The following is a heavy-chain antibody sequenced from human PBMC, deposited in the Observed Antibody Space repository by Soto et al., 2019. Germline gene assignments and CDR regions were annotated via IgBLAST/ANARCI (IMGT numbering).Heavy chain of an antibody. CDR3: ARGKDGSDYYFDS. D-gene: IGHD3-22*01. J-gene: IGHJ4*02. CDR2: IVPIFGKP. V-gene: IGHV1-69*01. Sequence: QVQLVQSGAEVTKPGSSVKVSCKASGDTFSDYTISWVRQAPGQGLEWMGGIVPIFGKPTYTQKFQGRVTITADESTTTAYMELSSLRSEDTATYYCARGKDGSDYYFDSWGQGTLVTVSS. CDR1: GDTFSDYT.